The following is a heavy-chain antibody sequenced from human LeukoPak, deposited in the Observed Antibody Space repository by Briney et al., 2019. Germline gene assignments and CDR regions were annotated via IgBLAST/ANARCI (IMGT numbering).Heavy chain of an antibody. CDR2: IYTRRT. CDR3: ARGDSGYDFGY. Sequence: SETLSLTCTVSGGSLSNYYWSWIRQPAGKGLEWIGSIYTRRTSYNPSLKGRVTMSVHTSKNQFSVKLSSVTAADTAVYYCARGDSGYDFGYWGQGTLVTVSS. CDR1: GGSLSNYY. V-gene: IGHV4-4*07. J-gene: IGHJ4*02. D-gene: IGHD5-12*01.